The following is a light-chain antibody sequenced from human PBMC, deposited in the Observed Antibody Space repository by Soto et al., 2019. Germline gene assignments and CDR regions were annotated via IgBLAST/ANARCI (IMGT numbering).Light chain of an antibody. CDR1: QTVSSNF. CDR3: RQYGRSLGFA. V-gene: IGKV3-20*01. CDR2: GAS. J-gene: IGKJ4*01. Sequence: IVFTQSPGTLSLSPGERASLSWRASQTVSSNFLAWYQEKPGQGPRLLIYGASTRATGIPDRFSGSGSGTDFTLTISRLDPEDFAVYYCRQYGRSLGFAVGGGTKVDI.